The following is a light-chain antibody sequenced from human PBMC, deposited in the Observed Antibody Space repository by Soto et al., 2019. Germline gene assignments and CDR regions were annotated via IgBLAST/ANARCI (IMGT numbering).Light chain of an antibody. CDR2: GTS. CDR3: QLYCYAPRFT. J-gene: IGKJ2*01. V-gene: IGKV3-20*01. Sequence: ELVLTQSPGTLSLSAGERATLSCRASQSIPTSYLSWYQKKPGQAPRLLIYGTSTRATGIPDRFSGGGSGTDFILTISGLEPEDFAVYYCQLYCYAPRFTFGQGTKVEIK. CDR1: QSIPTSY.